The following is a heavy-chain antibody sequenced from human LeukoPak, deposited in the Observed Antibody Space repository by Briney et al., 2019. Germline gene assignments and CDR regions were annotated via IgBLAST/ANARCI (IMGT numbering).Heavy chain of an antibody. CDR1: GFTFSSYG. Sequence: GGSLRLSCAASGFTFSSYGMHWVRQAPGKGLEWVAVIWYDGSNKYYADSVKGRFTISRDDSKNTVYLQMNSLRAEDTAIYYCAKVAPGYCSSTSCYRGIDYWGQGTLVTVSS. V-gene: IGHV3-33*06. J-gene: IGHJ4*02. D-gene: IGHD2-2*01. CDR2: IWYDGSNK. CDR3: AKVAPGYCSSTSCYRGIDY.